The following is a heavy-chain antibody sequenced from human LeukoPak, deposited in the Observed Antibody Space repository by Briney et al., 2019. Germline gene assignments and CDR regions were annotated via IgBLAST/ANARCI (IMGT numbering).Heavy chain of an antibody. J-gene: IGHJ3*02. Sequence: PSETLSLTCTVSGGSISSYYWSWIRQPPGKGLEWIGYIYTSGSTNYNPSLKSRVTISVDTSKNQFSLKLSFVTAADTAVYYCASPYCSGGSCYAYAFDIWGQGTMVTVSS. CDR2: IYTSGST. V-gene: IGHV4-4*09. CDR1: GGSISSYY. D-gene: IGHD2-15*01. CDR3: ASPYCSGGSCYAYAFDI.